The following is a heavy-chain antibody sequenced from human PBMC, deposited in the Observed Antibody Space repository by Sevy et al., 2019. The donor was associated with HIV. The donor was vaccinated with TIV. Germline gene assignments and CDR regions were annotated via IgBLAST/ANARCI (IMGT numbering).Heavy chain of an antibody. CDR2: IKSKTDGGTT. CDR1: GFTFSNAW. D-gene: IGHD3-3*01. J-gene: IGHJ3*02. CDR3: TTDTGISDYDFWSGRDDTFDN. Sequence: GGSLRLSCAASGFTFSNAWMSWVRQAPGNGLEWVGRIKSKTDGGTTDYAAPVKGRFTISTDESKNTLYLQMNSLKTEDTAVYYCTTDTGISDYDFWSGRDDTFDNSGQGTLVTVSS. V-gene: IGHV3-15*01.